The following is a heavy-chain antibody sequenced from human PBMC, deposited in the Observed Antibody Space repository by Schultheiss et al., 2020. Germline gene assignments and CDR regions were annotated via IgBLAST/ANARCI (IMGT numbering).Heavy chain of an antibody. CDR1: GGSISSSSYY. CDR3: ARQLWFGELSYYYYYGMDV. V-gene: IGHV4-39*01. Sequence: SETLSLTCTVSGGSISSSSYYWGWIRQPPGKGLEWIGSIYYGGTTYYNSSLKSRVTISVDTSKSQLSLKLSSVTAADTAVYYCARQLWFGELSYYYYYGMDVWGQGATGTVSS. J-gene: IGHJ6*02. D-gene: IGHD3-10*01. CDR2: IYYGGTT.